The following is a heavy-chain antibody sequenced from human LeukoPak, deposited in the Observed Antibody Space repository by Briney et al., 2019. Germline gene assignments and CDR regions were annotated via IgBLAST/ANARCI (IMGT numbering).Heavy chain of an antibody. D-gene: IGHD3-22*01. J-gene: IGHJ4*02. Sequence: PGGSLRLSCAASGFTFSSYGMHWVRQAPGKGLEWVAVISYDGSNEYYADSVKGRFTISRDNSKNTLYLQMNSLRAEDTAVYYCAKDRGYYDSSGYWEVWGQGTLVTVSS. CDR2: ISYDGSNE. V-gene: IGHV3-30*18. CDR1: GFTFSSYG. CDR3: AKDRGYYDSSGYWEV.